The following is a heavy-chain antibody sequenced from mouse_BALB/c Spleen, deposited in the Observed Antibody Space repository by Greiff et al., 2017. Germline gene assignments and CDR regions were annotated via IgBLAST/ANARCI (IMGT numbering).Heavy chain of an antibody. D-gene: IGHD3-2*01. CDR3: ALKGQLGLGGFAY. CDR2: ISYSGST. Sequence: EVQLVESGPSLVKPSQTLSLTCSVTGDSITSGYWNWIRKFPGNKLEYMGYISYSGSTYYNPSLKSRISITRDTSKNQYYLQLNSVTTEDTATYYCALKGQLGLGGFAYWGQGTLVTVSA. V-gene: IGHV3-8*02. J-gene: IGHJ3*01. CDR1: GDSITSGY.